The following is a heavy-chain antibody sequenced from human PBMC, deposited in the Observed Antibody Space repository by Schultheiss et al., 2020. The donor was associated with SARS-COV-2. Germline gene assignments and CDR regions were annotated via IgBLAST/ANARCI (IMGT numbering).Heavy chain of an antibody. CDR2: INHSGST. CDR1: GGSFSGYY. D-gene: IGHD4-11*01. CDR3: ARGASSKPNYYYYMDV. V-gene: IGHV4-34*01. Sequence: QTLSLTCAVYGGSFSGYYWSWIRQPPGKGLEWIGEINHSGSTNYNPSLKSRVTISVDTSKNQFSLKLSSVTAADTAVYYCARGASSKPNYYYYMDVWGKGTTITVSS. J-gene: IGHJ6*03.